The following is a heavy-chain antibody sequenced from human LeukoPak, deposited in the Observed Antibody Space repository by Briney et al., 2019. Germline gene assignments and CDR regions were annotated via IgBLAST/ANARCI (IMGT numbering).Heavy chain of an antibody. Sequence: SETLSLTCTVSGGSISSSSYYWGWIRQPPGKGLEWIGSIYYSGSTYYNPSLKSRVTISVDTSKNQFSLKLSSVTAADTAVYYCARGFGAVAGPDRLDLWGRGTLVTVSS. CDR1: GGSISSSSYY. J-gene: IGHJ2*01. V-gene: IGHV4-39*07. CDR2: IYYSGST. CDR3: ARGFGAVAGPDRLDL. D-gene: IGHD6-19*01.